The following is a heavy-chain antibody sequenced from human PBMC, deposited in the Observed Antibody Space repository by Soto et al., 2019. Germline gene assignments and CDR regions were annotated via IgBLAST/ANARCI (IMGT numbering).Heavy chain of an antibody. CDR2: ISGSGDST. CDR3: AKDLQWELPQVGFDY. Sequence: EVQLLESGGGLVQPGGSLRLSCAASGFTFSSYAMSWVRQAPGKGLEWVSAISGSGDSTYYADSVKGRLTISRDNSKNTLFLQMNSLRAEDTAVYYCAKDLQWELPQVGFDYWGQGTLFTVSS. D-gene: IGHD1-26*01. CDR1: GFTFSSYA. V-gene: IGHV3-23*01. J-gene: IGHJ4*02.